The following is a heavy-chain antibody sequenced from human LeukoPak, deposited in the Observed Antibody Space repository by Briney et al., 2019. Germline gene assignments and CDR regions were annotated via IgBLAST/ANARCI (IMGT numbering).Heavy chain of an antibody. CDR1: GFTFSICA. Sequence: PGGSLRLSCAASGFTFSICAMHWVRQAPGKGLEWVATISYDGRNTFYADSVKGRFTISRDNFKDTLYLQMNSLRAEDTAVYNYVRGVGLYDSIGYFDYWGQGTLVTVSS. D-gene: IGHD3-22*01. CDR2: ISYDGRNT. CDR3: VRGVGLYDSIGYFDY. J-gene: IGHJ4*02. V-gene: IGHV3-30*04.